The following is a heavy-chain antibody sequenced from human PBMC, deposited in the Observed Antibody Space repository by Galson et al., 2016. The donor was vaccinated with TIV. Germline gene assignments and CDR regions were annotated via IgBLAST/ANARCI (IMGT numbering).Heavy chain of an antibody. CDR1: GYNFPEFY. CDR3: ARVPGTVVGRV. Sequence: SVKVSCKASGYNFPEFYLHWVRQAPGQGLEWMGWINPKTGDTNYAQKFQGRVTLTSDTSITTAFLDLKGLRPDDTAVYFCARVPGTVVGRVCGQETLVTVSS. CDR2: INPKTGDT. D-gene: IGHD4-23*01. J-gene: IGHJ4*02. V-gene: IGHV1-2*02.